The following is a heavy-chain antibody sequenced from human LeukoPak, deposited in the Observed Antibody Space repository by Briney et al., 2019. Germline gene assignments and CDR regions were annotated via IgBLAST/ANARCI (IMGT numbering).Heavy chain of an antibody. CDR3: ASSEVDSSGYYYAYYFDY. CDR1: GGTFSSYA. CDR2: IIPIFGTA. J-gene: IGHJ4*02. D-gene: IGHD3-22*01. Sequence: SVQVSCQASGGTFSSYAISWVRQAPGQGLEWMGGIIPIFGTANYAQKFQGRVTITADESTSTAYMELSSLRSEDTAVYYCASSEVDSSGYYYAYYFDYWGQGTLVTVSS. V-gene: IGHV1-69*01.